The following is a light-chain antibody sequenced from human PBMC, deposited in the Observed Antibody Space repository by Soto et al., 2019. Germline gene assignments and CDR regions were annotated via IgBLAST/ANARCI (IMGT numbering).Light chain of an antibody. Sequence: QSVLTQPPSVSGAPGQRVTISCTGSSSNIGTGYDVHWYQQLPGTTPKLLIYGNYNRPSGVPDRFSGSKSGTSASLAITGLQAEDEADYYCQSYDSSLSGVVFGGGTKLTVL. J-gene: IGLJ2*01. CDR2: GNY. V-gene: IGLV1-40*01. CDR1: SSNIGTGYD. CDR3: QSYDSSLSGVV.